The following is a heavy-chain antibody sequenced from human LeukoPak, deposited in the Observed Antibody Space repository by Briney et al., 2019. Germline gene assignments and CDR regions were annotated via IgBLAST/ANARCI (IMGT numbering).Heavy chain of an antibody. CDR3: ARGPTTVPYYFDY. D-gene: IGHD4-17*01. CDR2: IYYSGST. V-gene: IGHV4-31*03. Sequence: LSLTCTVSGGSISSGGYYWSWIRQHPGKGLEWIGYIYYSGSTYYDPSLKSRVTISVDTSKNQFSLKLSSVTAADTAVYYCARGPTTVPYYFDYWGQGTLVTVSS. J-gene: IGHJ4*02. CDR1: GGSISSGGYY.